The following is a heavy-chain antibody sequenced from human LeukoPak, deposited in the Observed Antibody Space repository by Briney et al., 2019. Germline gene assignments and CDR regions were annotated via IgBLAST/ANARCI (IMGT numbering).Heavy chain of an antibody. D-gene: IGHD2-2*01. J-gene: IGHJ4*02. CDR3: ARSSTSFGWDY. CDR1: GGSISSGGYY. V-gene: IGHV4-30-2*01. CDR2: INHSGST. Sequence: SQTLSLTCTVSGGSISSGGYYWSWIRQPPGKGLEWIGEINHSGSTNYNPSLKSRVTISVDTSKNQFSLKLSSVTAADTAVYYCARSSTSFGWDYWGQGTLVTVSS.